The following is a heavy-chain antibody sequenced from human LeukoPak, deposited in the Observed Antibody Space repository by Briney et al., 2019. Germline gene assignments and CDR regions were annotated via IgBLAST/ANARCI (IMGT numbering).Heavy chain of an antibody. D-gene: IGHD6-19*01. Sequence: QPGGSLRLSCAASGFTLSSYWMHWVRQAPGKGLVWVSRINSDGSTTTYVDSVKGRFTISRDNSKNTLYLQMNSLRAEDTAVYYCARQYSSGWYDIWGQGTLVTVSS. CDR2: INSDGSTT. CDR3: ARQYSSGWYDI. V-gene: IGHV3-74*01. CDR1: GFTLSSYW. J-gene: IGHJ5*02.